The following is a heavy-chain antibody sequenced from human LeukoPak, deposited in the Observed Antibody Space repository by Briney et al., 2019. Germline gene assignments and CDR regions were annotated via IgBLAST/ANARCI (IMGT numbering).Heavy chain of an antibody. Sequence: GGSLRLSCAASGFTLSSYWMHWVRQAPGKGLVWVSHINSDGSSTTYADSVKGRFTISRDNAKNTLYLQMSNLRAEDTAVYFCARGGGLDVWGQGATVTVSS. CDR2: INSDGSST. V-gene: IGHV3-74*01. D-gene: IGHD3-16*01. CDR1: GFTLSSYW. CDR3: ARGGGLDV. J-gene: IGHJ6*02.